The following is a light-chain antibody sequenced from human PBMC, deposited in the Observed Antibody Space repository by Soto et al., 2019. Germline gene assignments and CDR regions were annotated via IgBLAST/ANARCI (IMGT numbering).Light chain of an antibody. J-gene: IGKJ1*01. Sequence: EIVLTQSPGTLSLSPGERATLSCRASQSVSSSYLAWYQQKPGQAPRLLIYGASSRATGIPDRFCGSGSRIDFTLTISRLETEHFTVYYCQQYHNSPRAFGQGTKVEF. CDR3: QQYHNSPRA. CDR1: QSVSSSY. CDR2: GAS. V-gene: IGKV3-20*01.